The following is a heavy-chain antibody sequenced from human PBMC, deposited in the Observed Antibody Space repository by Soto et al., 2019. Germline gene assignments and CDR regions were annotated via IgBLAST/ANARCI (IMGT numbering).Heavy chain of an antibody. J-gene: IGHJ6*02. D-gene: IGHD3-3*01. CDR2: IWYDGSNK. V-gene: IGHV3-33*01. CDR3: ARDATPYYDFWSGYPAPYYYYGMDV. CDR1: GFTFSSYG. Sequence: GGSLRLSCAASGFTFSSYGMHWVRQAPGKGLEWVAVIWYDGSNKYYADSVKGRFTISRDNSKNTLYLQMNSLRAEDTAVYYCARDATPYYDFWSGYPAPYYYYGMDVWGQGTTVTVSS.